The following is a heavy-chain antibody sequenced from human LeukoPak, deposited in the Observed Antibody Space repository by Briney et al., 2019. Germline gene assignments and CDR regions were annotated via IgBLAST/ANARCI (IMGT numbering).Heavy chain of an antibody. Sequence: ASVKVSCKPSGYSFNIYEINWVRQATGQGGEWMGWVNPNSGDTDYAQKFQPRLPITRNTSISTAYMELSGLRLEDTAVYYCSRGPRFDPWGQGTQVTVSS. V-gene: IGHV1-8*01. CDR1: GYSFNIYE. CDR2: VNPNSGDT. J-gene: IGHJ5*02. CDR3: SRGPRFDP.